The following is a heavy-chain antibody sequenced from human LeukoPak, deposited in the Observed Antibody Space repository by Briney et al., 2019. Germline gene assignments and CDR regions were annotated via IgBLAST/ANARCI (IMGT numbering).Heavy chain of an antibody. D-gene: IGHD3-22*01. Sequence: ASVKVSCKASGYTFTSHDINWVRQATGQGLEWMGWMNPTSGNTGYVQKFQGRVTMTMNTSISTAYMELSSLRPEDTAVYYCARGNSYYDTSGYYLYYFDYWGQGTLVTVSS. CDR2: MNPTSGNT. J-gene: IGHJ4*02. CDR1: GYTFTSHD. CDR3: ARGNSYYDTSGYYLYYFDY. V-gene: IGHV1-8*01.